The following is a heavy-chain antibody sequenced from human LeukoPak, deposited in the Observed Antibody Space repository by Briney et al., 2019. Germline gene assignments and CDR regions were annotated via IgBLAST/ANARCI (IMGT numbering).Heavy chain of an antibody. Sequence: SETLSLTCTVSGGSMSGYYWSWIRQPPGKGLEWIGYIYHNGKTNYSPSLNSRVTISVDTSRNQFSLKLNSVTAADTAVYYCARGGWSVDYWGQGTLVTVSS. V-gene: IGHV4-59*08. CDR2: IYHNGKT. J-gene: IGHJ4*02. CDR1: GGSMSGYY. D-gene: IGHD6-19*01. CDR3: ARGGWSVDY.